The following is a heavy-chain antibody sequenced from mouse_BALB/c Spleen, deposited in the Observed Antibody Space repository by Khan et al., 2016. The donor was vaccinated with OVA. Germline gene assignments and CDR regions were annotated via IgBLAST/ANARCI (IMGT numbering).Heavy chain of an antibody. CDR1: GFTFSSYS. V-gene: IGHV5-6-4*01. CDR2: ITSGGSYT. CDR3: TRGRNYYVSFFYFDY. D-gene: IGHD1-1*01. J-gene: IGHJ2*01. Sequence: EVELVESGGGLVKPGGSLRLSCAASGFTFSSYSMSWVRQTPEKRLEWVATITSGGSYTYYPDSVQGRFTISRDNAKHTLYLQMRRLKCEETAIYYCTRGRNYYVSFFYFDYWGQGTTLTVSS.